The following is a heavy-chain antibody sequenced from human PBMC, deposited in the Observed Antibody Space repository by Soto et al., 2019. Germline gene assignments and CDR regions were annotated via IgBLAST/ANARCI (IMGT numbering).Heavy chain of an antibody. CDR3: ARDLYGQRDAEWFDP. Sequence: PSETLSLTCTVSDRFTSRLYCCWIRHPPGKGLEWIGSIHTSGDTKYNHASMRRIAVSIDRTANQFSLRLTSVTAADTAGYYCARDLYGQRDAEWFDPWGQGTLVTVSS. CDR1: DRFTSRLY. CDR2: IHTSGDT. D-gene: IGHD2-8*01. J-gene: IGHJ5*02. V-gene: IGHV4-59*11.